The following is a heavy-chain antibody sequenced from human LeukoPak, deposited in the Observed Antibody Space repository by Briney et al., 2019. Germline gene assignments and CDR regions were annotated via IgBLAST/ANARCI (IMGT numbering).Heavy chain of an antibody. CDR3: ARRYLVVAAAAAFSWFDT. Sequence: PSETLSLTCTVSGGSISNYYWSWVRQPPVKGLEWIGYIYYSGTTNYNPSLKSRVTISIDTSKNQFSLRLSSVTAADTAVYYCARRYLVVAAAAAFSWFDTWGQGTLVTVSS. D-gene: IGHD2-15*01. J-gene: IGHJ5*02. CDR2: IYYSGTT. CDR1: GGSISNYY. V-gene: IGHV4-59*01.